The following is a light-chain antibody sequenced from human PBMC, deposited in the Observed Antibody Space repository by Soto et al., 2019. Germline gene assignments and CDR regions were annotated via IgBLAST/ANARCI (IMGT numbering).Light chain of an antibody. CDR2: TAS. CDR1: QGIKND. CDR3: LQDYNYPYT. V-gene: IGKV1-6*01. J-gene: IGKJ2*01. Sequence: AIQMTQSPSSLSASVGDSVTITCRASQGIKNDVAWYQQKPGKAPKLLIYTASSLQSGVSSRFSGSGSGTDFTLTISSLQPEDFATYYCLQDYNYPYTFGQGTKLEIK.